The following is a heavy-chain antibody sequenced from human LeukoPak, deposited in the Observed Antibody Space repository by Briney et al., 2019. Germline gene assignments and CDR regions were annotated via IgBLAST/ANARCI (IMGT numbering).Heavy chain of an antibody. V-gene: IGHV3-7*01. CDR2: IKQDGSEK. J-gene: IGHJ4*02. CDR3: ARGPLSEPTYSSGWYIYYFDY. CDR1: GFTFSSYW. Sequence: GGSLRLSCAASGFTFSSYWMSWVRQAPGKGLEWVANIKQDGSEKYYVDSVKGRFTISRDNAKNSLYLQMNSLRAEDTAVYYCARGPLSEPTYSSGWYIYYFDYWGQGTLVTVSS. D-gene: IGHD6-19*01.